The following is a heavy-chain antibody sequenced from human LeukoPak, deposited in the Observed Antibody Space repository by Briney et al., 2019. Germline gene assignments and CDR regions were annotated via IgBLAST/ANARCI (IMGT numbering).Heavy chain of an antibody. CDR3: ARDRGSKAAEYYFDY. D-gene: IGHD2-2*01. CDR1: GYPFTNYA. Sequence: ALVKVSCKASGYPFTNYAMHWVRQAPGQRLEWMGWINAGNGNTKYSQKFQGRVTITRDTSASTAYMELSSLRSEDTAVYYCARDRGSKAAEYYFDYWGQGTLVTVSS. V-gene: IGHV1-3*01. CDR2: INAGNGNT. J-gene: IGHJ4*02.